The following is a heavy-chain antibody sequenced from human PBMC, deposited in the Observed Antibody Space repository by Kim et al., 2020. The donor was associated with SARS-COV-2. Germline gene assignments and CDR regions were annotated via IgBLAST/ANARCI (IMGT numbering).Heavy chain of an antibody. CDR1: GGTFSSYA. CDR3: AGGSAARPLFGQSDY. V-gene: IGHV1-69*13. Sequence: SVKVSCKASGGTFSSYAISWVRQAPGQGLEWMGGIIPIFGTANYAQKFQGRVTITADESTSTAYMELSSLRSEDTAVYYCAGGSAARPLFGQSDYWGQGTLVTVSS. CDR2: IIPIFGTA. D-gene: IGHD6-6*01. J-gene: IGHJ4*02.